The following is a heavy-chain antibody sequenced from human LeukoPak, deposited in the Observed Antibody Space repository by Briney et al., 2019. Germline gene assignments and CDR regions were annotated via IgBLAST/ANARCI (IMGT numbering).Heavy chain of an antibody. CDR2: VSYSGGT. CDR1: GASISNYY. Sequence: KPSETLSLTCSVSGASISNYYWTWIWQPPGKGLEWIGYVSYSGGTRYNPSLKNRVTISPDTSKNRFSLKLSSVTAADTAVYYCARHTPSTYPGGPYDSWGQGTLVTVSS. V-gene: IGHV4-59*08. J-gene: IGHJ4*02. D-gene: IGHD2-15*01. CDR3: ARHTPSTYPGGPYDS.